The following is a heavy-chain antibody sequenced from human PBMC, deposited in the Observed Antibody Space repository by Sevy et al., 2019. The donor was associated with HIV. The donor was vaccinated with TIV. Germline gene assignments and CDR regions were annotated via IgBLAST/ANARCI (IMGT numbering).Heavy chain of an antibody. V-gene: IGHV3-7*03. D-gene: IGHD1-26*01. J-gene: IGHJ4*02. Sequence: GGSLRLSCATSGFTFSDYWMTWVRQAPGKGLEWVAFMKHDGSEKSYVDSVKGRFTISRDNAKKSLDLQMNSLRVEDTAVYHCVRAGVGACFDYWGQGTLVTVSS. CDR1: GFTFSDYW. CDR2: MKHDGSEK. CDR3: VRAGVGACFDY.